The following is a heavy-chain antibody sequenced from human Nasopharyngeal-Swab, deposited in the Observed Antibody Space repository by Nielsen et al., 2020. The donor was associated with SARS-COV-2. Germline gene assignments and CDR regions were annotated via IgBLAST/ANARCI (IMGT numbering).Heavy chain of an antibody. V-gene: IGHV4-4*07. CDR3: ARDSDYYDFWSGYPYNWFDP. J-gene: IGHJ5*02. CDR1: GGSISSYY. Sequence: SETLSLTCTVSGGSISSYYWSWIRQPAGKGLEWIGRIYTSGSTNYSPSLKSRVTMSVDTSKNQFSLKLSSVTAADTAVYYCARDSDYYDFWSGYPYNWFDPWGQGTLVTVSS. CDR2: IYTSGST. D-gene: IGHD3-3*01.